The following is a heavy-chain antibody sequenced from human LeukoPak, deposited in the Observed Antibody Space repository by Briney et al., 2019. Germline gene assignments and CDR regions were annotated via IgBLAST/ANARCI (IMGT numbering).Heavy chain of an antibody. CDR2: ISSSSSYI. CDR1: GFTFSSYS. V-gene: IGHV3-21*01. D-gene: IGHD5-18*01. Sequence: GGSLRLSCAASGFTFSSYSMNWVRQAPGKGLEWVSSISSSSSYIYYADSVKGRFTISRDNAKNSLYLQMNSLRAEDTAMYYCARDSVQLWSHDYWGQGTLVTVSS. J-gene: IGHJ4*02. CDR3: ARDSVQLWSHDY.